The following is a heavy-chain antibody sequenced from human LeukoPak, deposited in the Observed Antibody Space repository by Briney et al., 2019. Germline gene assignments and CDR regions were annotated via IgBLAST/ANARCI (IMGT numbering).Heavy chain of an antibody. CDR2: ISYDGSKK. CDR1: VFTLSSYT. CDR3: ATGSTP. J-gene: IGHJ4*02. Sequence: RPGGSLRLSCAVSVFTLSSYTMHWVRQAPGKGLEWVAKISYDGSKKYYADSVKGRFTISRDNSKNTLYLQMNSLRAEDTAVYYCATGSTPWGQGTLVTVSS. V-gene: IGHV3-30-3*01.